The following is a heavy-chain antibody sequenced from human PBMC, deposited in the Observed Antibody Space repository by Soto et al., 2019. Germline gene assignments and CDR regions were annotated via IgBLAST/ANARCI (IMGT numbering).Heavy chain of an antibody. CDR2: ISWNSDTI. V-gene: IGHV3-9*01. Sequence: EVRLVESGVGSVQPGTSLRLSCAASGFTFDDYAMHWVRRAPGKGLEGVSGISWNSDTIAYADSVKGRFTISRDNAKKCLYLQMNSLRAEDTALYYCAKHFRYSYDNGGYPQQGVNGMDVWGQGTTVTVSS. J-gene: IGHJ6*02. D-gene: IGHD3-22*01. CDR1: GFTFDDYA. CDR3: AKHFRYSYDNGGYPQQGVNGMDV.